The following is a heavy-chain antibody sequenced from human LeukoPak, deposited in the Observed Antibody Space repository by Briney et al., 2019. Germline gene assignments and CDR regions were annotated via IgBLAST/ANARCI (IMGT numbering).Heavy chain of an antibody. Sequence: SQTLSLTCAISGDSVSGDRVAWNWIRQSPSRGLEWLGRTYYRTKWFFDFGSSVKSRITIDADTSKNQFFLHLNSMTPDDSAVYYCARGFAQVLPGGFDNWGQGTLVTVSS. CDR1: GDSVSGDRVA. CDR2: TYYRTKWFF. D-gene: IGHD2/OR15-2a*01. J-gene: IGHJ4*02. CDR3: ARGFAQVLPGGFDN. V-gene: IGHV6-1*01.